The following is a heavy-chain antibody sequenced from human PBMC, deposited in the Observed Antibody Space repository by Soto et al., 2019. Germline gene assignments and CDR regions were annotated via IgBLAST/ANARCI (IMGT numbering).Heavy chain of an antibody. CDR3: ARERKFDFWRKGLDV. V-gene: IGHV1-8*01. Sequence: QAQLVQSGAEVRKPGASVKVSCKASGYTFTTYDINWVRQAPGQGLEWLGWMDPNSGSTGYAQNFQGRISKTRNISRNTAHMGLSSLQSEDTAVYYCARERKFDFWRKGLDVWGQGTTVTVSS. CDR1: GYTFTTYD. J-gene: IGHJ6*02. D-gene: IGHD3-3*01. CDR2: MDPNSGST.